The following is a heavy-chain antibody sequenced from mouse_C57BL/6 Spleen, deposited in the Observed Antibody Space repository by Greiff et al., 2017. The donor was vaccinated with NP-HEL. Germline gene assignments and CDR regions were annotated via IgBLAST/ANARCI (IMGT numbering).Heavy chain of an antibody. J-gene: IGHJ2*01. CDR3: ARSRGYSRAFDY. V-gene: IGHV1-80*01. CDR1: GFAFSSYW. CDR2: IYPGDGDT. Sequence: QVQLQQSGAELVKPGASVKISCKASGFAFSSYWMNWVKQRPGKGLEWIGQIYPGDGDTNYNGKFKGKATLTADKSSSTAYMQLSSLTSEDSAVYFCARSRGYSRAFDYWGQGTTLTVSS. D-gene: IGHD2-14*01.